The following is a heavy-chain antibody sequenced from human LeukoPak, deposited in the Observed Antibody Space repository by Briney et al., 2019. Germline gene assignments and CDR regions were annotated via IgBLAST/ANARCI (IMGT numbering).Heavy chain of an antibody. Sequence: ASVKVSCKASGYTFTRYYMHWVRQAPGQGLEWMGWINPNSGGTNYAQKFQGRVTMTRDTSISTAYMELSRLRSDDTEVYYCARELAGPSSNSWLANYMDVWGKGTTVTVSS. D-gene: IGHD2-2*01. CDR2: INPNSGGT. V-gene: IGHV1-2*02. J-gene: IGHJ6*03. CDR3: ARELAGPSSNSWLANYMDV. CDR1: GYTFTRYY.